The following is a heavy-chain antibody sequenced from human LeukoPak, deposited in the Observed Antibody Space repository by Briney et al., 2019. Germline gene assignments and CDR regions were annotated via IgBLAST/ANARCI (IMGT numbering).Heavy chain of an antibody. V-gene: IGHV3-53*01. D-gene: IGHD1-26*01. J-gene: IGHJ3*02. Sequence: GGSLRLSCAASGFTVSSNYTSWVRQAPGKGLEWVSVIYSGGSTYYADSVKGRFTISRDNSKNTLYLQMNSLRAEDTAVYYCATLYSGSSFDIWGQGTMVTVSS. CDR2: IYSGGST. CDR3: ATLYSGSSFDI. CDR1: GFTVSSNY.